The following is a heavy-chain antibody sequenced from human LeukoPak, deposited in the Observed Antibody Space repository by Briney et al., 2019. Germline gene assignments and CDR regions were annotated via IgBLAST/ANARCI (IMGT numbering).Heavy chain of an antibody. V-gene: IGHV3-9*03. Sequence: GGSLRLSCAASGFTFSSYWMSWVRQAPGKGLEWVSGISWNSGSIGYADSVKGRFTISRDNAKNSLYLQMNSLRAEDMALYYCAKSGGSYYYYYMDVWGKGTTVTVSS. D-gene: IGHD1-26*01. CDR1: GFTFSSYW. J-gene: IGHJ6*03. CDR3: AKSGGSYYYYYMDV. CDR2: ISWNSGSI.